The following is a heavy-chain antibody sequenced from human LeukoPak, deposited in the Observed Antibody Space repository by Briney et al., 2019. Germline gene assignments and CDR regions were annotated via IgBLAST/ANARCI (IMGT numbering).Heavy chain of an antibody. Sequence: SVNVSCKASGYTFTSYDINWVRQATGQGLEWMGWMNHNSGNTGYAQKLHGRVTMTRNTSISTAYMALSSLRSEDTAVYYCARVAGYSSSWYGYWGQGTLVTVSS. CDR2: MNHNSGNT. CDR3: ARVAGYSSSWYGY. J-gene: IGHJ4*02. CDR1: GYTFTSYD. D-gene: IGHD6-13*01. V-gene: IGHV1-8*01.